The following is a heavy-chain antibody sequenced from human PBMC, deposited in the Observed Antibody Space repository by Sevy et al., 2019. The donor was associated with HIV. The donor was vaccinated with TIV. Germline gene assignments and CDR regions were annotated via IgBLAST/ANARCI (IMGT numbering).Heavy chain of an antibody. CDR1: GFTFSSYA. Sequence: GGSLRLSCAASGFTFSSYAMSWVRQAPGKGLEWVSGISDSGGSTYYADSVKGRFTISRDNSKNTLYLQMNSLRAEDTAVYYWAKDTCSSTSCYYQDAFDIWGQGTMVTVSS. CDR2: ISDSGGST. V-gene: IGHV3-23*01. J-gene: IGHJ3*02. D-gene: IGHD2-2*01. CDR3: AKDTCSSTSCYYQDAFDI.